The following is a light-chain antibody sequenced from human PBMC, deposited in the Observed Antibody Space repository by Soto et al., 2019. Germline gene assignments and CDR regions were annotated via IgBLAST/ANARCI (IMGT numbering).Light chain of an antibody. J-gene: IGKJ4*01. CDR3: QQYNNWVT. Sequence: IVITQSPATLSVSPGERATLSCRASQSVSSNLAWYQQEPGQAPRLLIYGASTRATGIPARFSGSGSGTEFTLTISSLQSEDFAVYYCQQYNNWVTFGGGTKVDIX. CDR1: QSVSSN. V-gene: IGKV3-15*01. CDR2: GAS.